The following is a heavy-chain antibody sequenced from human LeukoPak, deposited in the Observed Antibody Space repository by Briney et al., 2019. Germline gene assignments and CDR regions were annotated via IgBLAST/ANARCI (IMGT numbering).Heavy chain of an antibody. J-gene: IGHJ2*01. V-gene: IGHV3-53*01. D-gene: IGHD1-26*01. Sequence: GGSLRLSCAASGFTVSSNYMSWVRQAPGKGLEWVSVIYSGGSTYYADSVKGRFTISRDNSKNTLYLQMNSLRAEDTAVYYCARTEPHGIWYFDLWGRGTLVTVSS. CDR3: ARTEPHGIWYFDL. CDR1: GFTVSSNY. CDR2: IYSGGST.